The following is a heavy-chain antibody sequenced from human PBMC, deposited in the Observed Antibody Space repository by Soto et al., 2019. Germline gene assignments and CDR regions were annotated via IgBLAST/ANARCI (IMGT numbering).Heavy chain of an antibody. CDR1: GFTFSSYA. CDR2: ISGSGGST. CDR3: AKDLVVVPAAILNDAFDI. D-gene: IGHD2-2*01. V-gene: IGHV3-23*01. J-gene: IGHJ3*02. Sequence: GGSLRLSCAASGFTFSSYAMSWVRQAPGKGLEWVSAISGSGGSTYYADSVKGRFTISRDNSKNTLYLQMNSLRAEDTAVYYCAKDLVVVPAAILNDAFDIWGQGTMVTVSS.